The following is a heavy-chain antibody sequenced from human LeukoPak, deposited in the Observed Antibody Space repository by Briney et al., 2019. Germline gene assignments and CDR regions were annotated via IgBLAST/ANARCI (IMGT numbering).Heavy chain of an antibody. CDR3: ARVFHLIDH. D-gene: IGHD3-9*01. J-gene: IGHJ1*01. CDR2: ISWNSGSI. CDR1: GFTFDDYA. V-gene: IGHV3-9*01. Sequence: PGGSLRLSCAASGFTFDDYAMHWVRQPPGKGLEWVSGISWNSGSIDYADSVKGRFTISRDNAMNSLFLQMNSLRVEDTGVYYCARVFHLIDHWGQGTLVTVSS.